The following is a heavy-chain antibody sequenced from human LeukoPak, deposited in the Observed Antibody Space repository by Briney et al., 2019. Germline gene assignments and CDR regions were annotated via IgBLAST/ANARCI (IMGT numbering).Heavy chain of an antibody. CDR2: MNVNSGNA. D-gene: IGHD6-19*01. Sequence: AAVRVSSKASGYTFTMYDINWVRQAPGQGLEWMGWMNVNSGNAGYTQKVQGGVTMTRNTSICTAYMETSSMRSEDTAVYCCARGSGWYPADYGYCYYYDAMDVWGQGTTVTVSS. J-gene: IGHJ6*02. CDR1: GYTFTMYD. CDR3: ARGSGWYPADYGYCYYYDAMDV. V-gene: IGHV1-8*01.